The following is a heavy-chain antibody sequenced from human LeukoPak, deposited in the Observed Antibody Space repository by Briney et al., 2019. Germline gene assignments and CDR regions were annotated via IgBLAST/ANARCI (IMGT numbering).Heavy chain of an antibody. V-gene: IGHV3-48*01. CDR1: GFTFSSYS. CDR3: AGGDSSGYYYKGDSDY. D-gene: IGHD3-22*01. CDR2: ISSSSSTI. Sequence: GGSLRLSCAASGFTFSSYSMNWVRQAPGKGLEWVSYISSSSSTIYYADPVKGRFTISRDNAKNSLYLQMNSLRAEDTAVYYCAGGDSSGYYYKGDSDYWGQGTLVTVSS. J-gene: IGHJ4*02.